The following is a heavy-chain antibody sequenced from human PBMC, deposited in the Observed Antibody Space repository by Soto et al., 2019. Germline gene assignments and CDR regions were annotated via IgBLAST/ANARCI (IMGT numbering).Heavy chain of an antibody. V-gene: IGHV3-23*01. J-gene: IGHJ3*01. CDR2: ITGSGDIT. CDR1: GFTFKSYA. D-gene: IGHD2-2*01. Sequence: GGSLRLSCAASGFTFKSYAVSCVRQAPGKGLEWVSVITGSGDITYYADSVKGRFTISRDNSKNTLYLQMSSLRAEDTAVYFCTKALYCSSTSCYSGGDSFHVWGQGTMVTVSS. CDR3: TKALYCSSTSCYSGGDSFHV.